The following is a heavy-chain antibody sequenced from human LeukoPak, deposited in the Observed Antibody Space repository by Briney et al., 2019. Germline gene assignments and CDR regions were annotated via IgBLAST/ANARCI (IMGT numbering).Heavy chain of an antibody. D-gene: IGHD6-13*01. CDR2: IYHSGST. CDR1: GYSTSSGYY. Sequence: PSETLSLTCTVSGYSTSSGYYWGWIRQPPGKGLEWIGSIYHSGSTYYNPSLKSRVTISVDTSKNQSSLKLSSVTAADTAVYYCARDSSRQLVPYAFDIWGQGTMVTVSS. J-gene: IGHJ3*02. V-gene: IGHV4-38-2*02. CDR3: ARDSSRQLVPYAFDI.